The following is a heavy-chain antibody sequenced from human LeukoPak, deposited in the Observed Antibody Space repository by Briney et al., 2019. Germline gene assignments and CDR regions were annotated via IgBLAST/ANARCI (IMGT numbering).Heavy chain of an antibody. CDR1: GGSFSGYY. Sequence: SETLSLTCAVYGGSFSGYYWSWIRQPPGKGLEWIGEINHSGSTNYNPSLKSRVTISVDTSKNQFSLKLSSVTAADTAVYYCARFERSSGWYGGVYWGQGTLGTVSS. CDR2: INHSGST. D-gene: IGHD6-19*01. CDR3: ARFERSSGWYGGVY. V-gene: IGHV4-34*01. J-gene: IGHJ4*02.